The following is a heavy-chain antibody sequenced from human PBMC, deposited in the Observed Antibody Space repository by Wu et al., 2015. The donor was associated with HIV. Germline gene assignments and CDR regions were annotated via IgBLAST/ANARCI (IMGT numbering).Heavy chain of an antibody. CDR3: ARDDILGTSFDY. Sequence: QVQLVQSGAEVKKPGSSVKVSCKASGGTFSSRAISWVRQAPGQGLEWMGAIIPLFGTTNYAQKFQGRVTITADESASTGYMELNSLKSDDTAVYYCARDDILGTSFDYWGQGTLVTVSS. CDR1: GGTFSSRA. J-gene: IGHJ4*02. CDR2: IIPLFGTT. V-gene: IGHV1-69*13. D-gene: IGHD2-21*01.